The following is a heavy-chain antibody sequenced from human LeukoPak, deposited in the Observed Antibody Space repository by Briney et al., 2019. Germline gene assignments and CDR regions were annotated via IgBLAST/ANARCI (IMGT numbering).Heavy chain of an antibody. CDR2: IYYSGST. J-gene: IGHJ4*02. Sequence: PSETLSLTCTVSGGSISSSSYYWGWIRQPPGKGLEWIGYIYYSGSTNYNPSLKSRVTISVDTTKNQFSLKLSSVTAAGTAVYYCARGELLYGYWGQGTLVTVSS. CDR1: GGSISSSSYY. D-gene: IGHD2-2*02. CDR3: ARGELLYGY. V-gene: IGHV4-61*05.